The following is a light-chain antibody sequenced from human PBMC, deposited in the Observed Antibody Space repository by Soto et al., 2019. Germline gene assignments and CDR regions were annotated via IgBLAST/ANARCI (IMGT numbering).Light chain of an antibody. J-gene: IGKJ1*01. Sequence: EIVMTQSPATLSVSPGEGATVSCRASQSDSSHLAWYQHKPGQAPRLLFYGASTRATGIPARFSGSGSGTDFTLTIHSLQSEDFAVYYCQQYNNWPWTFGQGTKVDI. CDR3: QQYNNWPWT. CDR2: GAS. CDR1: QSDSSH. V-gene: IGKV3-15*01.